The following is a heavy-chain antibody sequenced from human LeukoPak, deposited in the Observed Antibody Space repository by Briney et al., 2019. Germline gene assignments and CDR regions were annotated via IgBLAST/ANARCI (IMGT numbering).Heavy chain of an antibody. CDR2: IIPIFGTA. V-gene: IGHV1-69*05. J-gene: IGHJ5*02. D-gene: IGHD1-26*01. CDR1: EATLSSYA. CDR3: ARGEWELLGWFDP. Sequence: APVKFSCKASEATLSSYAISGWRKALGQGLKWLGGIIPIFGTADYAQKFQGRVTITTDGSTSTAYMELSSLRSEDTAVYYCARGEWELLGWFDPWGQGTLVTVSS.